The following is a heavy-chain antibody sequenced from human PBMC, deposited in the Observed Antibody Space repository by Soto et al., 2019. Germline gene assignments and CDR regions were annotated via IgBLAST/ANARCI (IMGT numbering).Heavy chain of an antibody. CDR2: INHSGST. CDR3: GRGPYSRGPYHY. CDR1: GGSFSGYY. J-gene: IGHJ4*02. V-gene: IGHV4-34*01. D-gene: IGHD6-19*01. Sequence: QVHLQLWGAGLLKPSETLSLTCAVYGGSFSGYYWSWIRQPPGKGLEWIGEINHSGSTNYNPSLKSRATMSVDTSKIPFPLGLSSVTAADTAVYYWGRGPYSRGPYHYWGRGTRVTVSP.